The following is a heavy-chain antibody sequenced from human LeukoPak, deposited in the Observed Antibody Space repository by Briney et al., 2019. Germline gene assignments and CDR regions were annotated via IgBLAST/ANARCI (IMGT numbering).Heavy chain of an antibody. CDR3: ARARRITIFGVVITNDY. D-gene: IGHD3-3*01. V-gene: IGHV1-2*02. CDR2: INPNSGGT. CDR1: GYTFTSYD. Sequence: ASVKVSCKASGYTFTSYDIHWVRQAPGQGLEWMGWINPNSGGTNYAQKFQGRVTMTRDTSISTAYMELSRLRSDDTAVYYCARARRITIFGVVITNDYWGQGTLVTVSS. J-gene: IGHJ4*02.